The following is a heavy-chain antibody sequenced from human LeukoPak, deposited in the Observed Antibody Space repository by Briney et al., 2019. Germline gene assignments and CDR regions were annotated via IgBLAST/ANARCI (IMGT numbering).Heavy chain of an antibody. Sequence: PGGSLRLSCAASGFTFSSYGMHWVRQAPGKGLEWVAFIRYDGSNKYYADSVKGRFTISRDNSKNTLYLQMNSLRAEDTAVYYCAKPGFPEQLYYMDVWGKGTTVTVSS. CDR3: AKPGFPEQLYYMDV. V-gene: IGHV3-30*02. J-gene: IGHJ6*03. CDR1: GFTFSSYG. D-gene: IGHD1-1*01. CDR2: IRYDGSNK.